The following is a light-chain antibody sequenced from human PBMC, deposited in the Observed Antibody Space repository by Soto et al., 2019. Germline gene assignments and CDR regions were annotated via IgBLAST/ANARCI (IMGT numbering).Light chain of an antibody. Sequence: EIVLTQSPGTLSLSPGERATLSCRASQSVSSSYLAWNQQKPGQAPRLLIYGASSRVTGIPDRFSGSGSETDVSLTISRLELEDFAVYYCQQYGSSPPYTFGQGTKLEIK. V-gene: IGKV3-20*01. CDR3: QQYGSSPPYT. CDR1: QSVSSSY. CDR2: GAS. J-gene: IGKJ2*01.